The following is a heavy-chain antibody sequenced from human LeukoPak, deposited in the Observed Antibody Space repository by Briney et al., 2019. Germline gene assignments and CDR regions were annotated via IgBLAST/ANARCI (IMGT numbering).Heavy chain of an antibody. CDR2: IRSKANSYAT. CDR3: TSGTTSGESDY. Sequence: GGSLRLSCAASGFTFSGSAMHWVRQASGKGLEGVGRIRSKANSYATAYAASVKGRFTISRDDSKNTAYLQMNRLKTEDTAVYYCTSGTTSGESDYWGQGTLVTVSS. D-gene: IGHD1-1*01. V-gene: IGHV3-73*01. J-gene: IGHJ4*02. CDR1: GFTFSGSA.